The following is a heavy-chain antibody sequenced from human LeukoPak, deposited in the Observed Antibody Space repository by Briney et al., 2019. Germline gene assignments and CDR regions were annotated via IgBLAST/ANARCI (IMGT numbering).Heavy chain of an antibody. Sequence: SETLPLTCAVYGGSFCGYYWTWIPQPPAKGLEWVGEINHSGSTNYNPSLKSRVTISVDTSKNQFSLKLSSVTAADTAVYYCARGGGFLGYCSGGSCYSDFDYWGQGTLVTVSS. CDR1: GGSFCGYY. J-gene: IGHJ4*02. V-gene: IGHV4-34*01. CDR3: ARGGGFLGYCSGGSCYSDFDY. D-gene: IGHD2-15*01. CDR2: INHSGST.